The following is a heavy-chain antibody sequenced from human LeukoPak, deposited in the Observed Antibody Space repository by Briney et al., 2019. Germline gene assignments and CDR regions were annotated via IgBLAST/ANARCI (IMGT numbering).Heavy chain of an antibody. Sequence: SQTLSLTCTVSGGSISSGGYYWSWIRQPPGKGLEWIGEINHSGSTNYNPSLKSRVTISVDTSKNQFSLKLSSVTAADTAVYYCAREILSPIPMNAFDIWGQGTMVTVSS. CDR1: GGSISSGGYY. CDR3: AREILSPIPMNAFDI. V-gene: IGHV4-30-2*01. CDR2: INHSGST. J-gene: IGHJ3*02. D-gene: IGHD2/OR15-2a*01.